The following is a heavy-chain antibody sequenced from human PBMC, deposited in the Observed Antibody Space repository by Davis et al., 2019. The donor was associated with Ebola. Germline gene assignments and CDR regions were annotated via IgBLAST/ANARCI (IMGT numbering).Heavy chain of an antibody. CDR2: AYPGDSAT. Sequence: GESLKISCEGSGYTFTNYWIGWVRQMPGKGLEWMGIAYPGDSATRYSPSFQGRVTMSVDRSITTAYLQLSSLKASDTAMYYCARQRGRRAYDIWGQGTMVTVSS. V-gene: IGHV5-51*01. J-gene: IGHJ3*02. CDR1: GYTFTNYW. CDR3: ARQRGRRAYDI. D-gene: IGHD3-16*01.